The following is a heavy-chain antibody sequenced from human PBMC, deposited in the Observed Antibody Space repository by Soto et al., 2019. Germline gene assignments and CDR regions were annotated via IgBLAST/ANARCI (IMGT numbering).Heavy chain of an antibody. Sequence: GASVKVSCKASGGTFSSYAISWVRQAPGQGLEWMGGIIPIFGTANYAQKLQGRVTMTTDTSTSTAYMELRSLRSDDTAVYYCARDLKPLPHSNIVLVNWFDPWGQGTLVTVSS. CDR1: GGTFSSYA. CDR3: ARDLKPLPHSNIVLVNWFDP. V-gene: IGHV1-69*05. D-gene: IGHD2-2*01. J-gene: IGHJ5*02. CDR2: IIPIFGTA.